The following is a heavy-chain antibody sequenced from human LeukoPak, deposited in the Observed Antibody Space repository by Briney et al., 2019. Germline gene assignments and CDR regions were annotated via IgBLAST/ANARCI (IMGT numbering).Heavy chain of an antibody. Sequence: SETLSLTCTVSGGSNSSSSYYWGWVRQPPGNGLEWIGSTYYSGSTYYNPSLKRRVTISVDTSKNQFYLKLSSVTAADTAVYYCARHEVVVTAISPFDYWGQGTLVTVSS. CDR1: GGSNSSSSYY. J-gene: IGHJ4*02. D-gene: IGHD2-21*02. CDR2: TYYSGST. V-gene: IGHV4-39*01. CDR3: ARHEVVVTAISPFDY.